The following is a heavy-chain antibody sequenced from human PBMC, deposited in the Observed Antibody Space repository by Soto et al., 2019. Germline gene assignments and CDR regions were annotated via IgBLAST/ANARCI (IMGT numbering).Heavy chain of an antibody. CDR2: IYYSGST. J-gene: IGHJ5*02. V-gene: IGHV4-39*01. CDR1: GGSISSSSYY. CDR3: ARQLGYCSGGSCQARADNWFDP. Sequence: SETLSLTCTVSGGSISSSSYYWGWIRQPPGKGLEWIGSIYYSGSTYYNPSLKSRVTISVDTSKNQFSLKLSSVTAADTAVYYCARQLGYCSGGSCQARADNWFDPWGQGTLVTVSS. D-gene: IGHD2-15*01.